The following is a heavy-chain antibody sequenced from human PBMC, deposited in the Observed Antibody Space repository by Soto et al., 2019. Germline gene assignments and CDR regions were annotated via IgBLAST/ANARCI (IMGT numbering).Heavy chain of an antibody. V-gene: IGHV4-31*03. CDR1: GGSISRGGYY. CDR2: IYNSETT. CDR3: ARDPDY. J-gene: IGHJ4*02. Sequence: QVQLQESGPGLVKPSQTLSLTCTVSGGSISRGGYYWSWVRQHPGKGLEWIGYIYNSETTYYNPSLNSRVTIFVDKSKNKFSLNLSSVTAADTALYYCARDPDYVGQGTQVTVS.